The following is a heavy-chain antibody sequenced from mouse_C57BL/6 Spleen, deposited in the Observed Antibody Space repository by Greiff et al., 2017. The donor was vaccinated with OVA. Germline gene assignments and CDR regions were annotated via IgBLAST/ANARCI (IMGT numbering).Heavy chain of an antibody. Sequence: QVQLQQPGAELVMPGASVKLSCKASGYTFTSYWMHWVKQRPGQGLEWIGEIDPSDSYTNYTQKFKGKSTLTADKSSSTAYMQLSSLTSEDSAVYYCARDWDGAVDYWGQGTTLTVSS. CDR2: IDPSDSYT. V-gene: IGHV1-69*01. CDR1: GYTFTSYW. J-gene: IGHJ2*01. D-gene: IGHD4-1*01. CDR3: ARDWDGAVDY.